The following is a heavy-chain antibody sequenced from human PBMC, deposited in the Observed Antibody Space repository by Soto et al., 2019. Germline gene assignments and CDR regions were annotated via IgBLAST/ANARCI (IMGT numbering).Heavy chain of an antibody. Sequence: SVKVSCKASGGTFSSYAISWVRQAPGQGLEWMGGIIPIFGTANYAQKFQGRVTITADKSTSTAYMELSSLRSEDTAVYYCARAVVDTAMVTPYYFDYWGQGTLVTVSS. D-gene: IGHD5-18*01. J-gene: IGHJ4*02. CDR2: IIPIFGTA. V-gene: IGHV1-69*06. CDR1: GGTFSSYA. CDR3: ARAVVDTAMVTPYYFDY.